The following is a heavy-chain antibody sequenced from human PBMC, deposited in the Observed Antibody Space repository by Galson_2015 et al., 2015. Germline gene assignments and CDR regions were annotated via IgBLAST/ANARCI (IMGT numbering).Heavy chain of an antibody. CDR1: GFTFSSYS. D-gene: IGHD2-2*01. Sequence: SLRLSCAASGFTFSSYSMNWVRQAPGKGLEWVSYISSSSRTIYYADSVKGRFTISRDNSKNSLYLQMNSLRDEDTAVYYCARDPPNECTVVVPAGRDYWRQGTLVTVSS. J-gene: IGHJ4*02. CDR3: ARDPPNECTVVVPAGRDY. CDR2: ISSSSRTI. V-gene: IGHV3-48*02.